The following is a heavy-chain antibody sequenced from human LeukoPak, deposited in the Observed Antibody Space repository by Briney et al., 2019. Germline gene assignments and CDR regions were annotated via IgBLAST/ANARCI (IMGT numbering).Heavy chain of an antibody. D-gene: IGHD2-21*01. J-gene: IGHJ4*02. V-gene: IGHV3-7*04. CDR1: GFNFGDSR. CDR3: VKGDWYFES. CDR2: VNQDGTEK. Sequence: GGSLRLSCAASGFNFGDSRMTWVRQAPGKGLQWVANVNQDGTEKHFLDSVEGRFTISRDNAKKSLYHQMSSLRPEDTALYFCVKGDWYFESWGQGTLATVSS.